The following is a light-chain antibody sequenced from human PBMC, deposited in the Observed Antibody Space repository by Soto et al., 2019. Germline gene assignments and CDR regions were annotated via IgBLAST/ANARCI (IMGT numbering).Light chain of an antibody. Sequence: EIVMTQSPATLSVSPGERATLSCRASQSVSSNLAWYQQKPGQAPRLLIYGASTRATGIPARLSGRGSGTELTLTISSLKSEDLAVYYCQQYNSWPPLTFGGGTKVEIK. J-gene: IGKJ4*01. CDR1: QSVSSN. CDR2: GAS. V-gene: IGKV3-15*01. CDR3: QQYNSWPPLT.